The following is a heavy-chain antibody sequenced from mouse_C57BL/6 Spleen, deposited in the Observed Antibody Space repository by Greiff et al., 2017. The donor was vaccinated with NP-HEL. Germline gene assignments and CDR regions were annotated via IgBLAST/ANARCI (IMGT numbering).Heavy chain of an antibody. CDR1: GFTFSSYA. V-gene: IGHV5-4*03. CDR2: ISDGGSYT. J-gene: IGHJ2*01. D-gene: IGHD4-1*01. CDR3: ARLGRGLYFDY. Sequence: EVKLMESGGGLVKPGGSLKLSCAASGFTFSSYAMSWVRQTPEKRLEWVATISDGGSYTYYPDNVKGRFTISRDNAKNNLYLQMSHLKSEDTAMYYCARLGRGLYFDYWGQGTTLTVSS.